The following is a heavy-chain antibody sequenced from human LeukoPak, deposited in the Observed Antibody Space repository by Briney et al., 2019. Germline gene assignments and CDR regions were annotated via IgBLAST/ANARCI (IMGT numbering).Heavy chain of an antibody. D-gene: IGHD1-26*01. CDR2: NYPGDSDA. V-gene: IGHV5-51*01. CDR1: GYSCSSYW. Sequence: GASLKICCKGSGYSCSSYWIGWGRQLRGKRLGWVGINYPGDSDARYRPSFQGQVTISADKSISTAYLQWSSLKASDTAMYYCARRRYLYSGSDYPFDYWGQGTLVTVSS. CDR3: ARRRYLYSGSDYPFDY. J-gene: IGHJ4*02.